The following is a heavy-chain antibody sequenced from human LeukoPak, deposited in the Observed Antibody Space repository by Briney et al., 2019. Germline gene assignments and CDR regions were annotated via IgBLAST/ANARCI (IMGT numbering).Heavy chain of an antibody. Sequence: ASVKVSCKASGYTFISYYMHWVRQAPGQGLEWMGIINPSGGSTRYAQTFQGRVTMTRDTSTSTVYMEVSSLRSEDTAVYCCARMDTSGYSEYFHHWGQGTQVTVSS. CDR3: ARMDTSGYSEYFHH. D-gene: IGHD3-22*01. J-gene: IGHJ1*01. CDR2: INPSGGST. CDR1: GYTFISYY. V-gene: IGHV1-46*01.